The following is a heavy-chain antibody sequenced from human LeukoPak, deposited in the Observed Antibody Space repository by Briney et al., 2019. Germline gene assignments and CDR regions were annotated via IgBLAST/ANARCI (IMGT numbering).Heavy chain of an antibody. J-gene: IGHJ3*01. V-gene: IGHV3-23*01. D-gene: IGHD5-24*01. Sequence: PGGSLRLSCAASGITFSSSAMSWLRQAPGKGLEWVSLISHTGGNAYYADSVRGRFTISRDNSKNTLYLQMNSLRAEDTAIYYCARDIQLSTWGLGTMVTVSS. CDR2: ISHTGGNA. CDR3: ARDIQLST. CDR1: GITFSSSA.